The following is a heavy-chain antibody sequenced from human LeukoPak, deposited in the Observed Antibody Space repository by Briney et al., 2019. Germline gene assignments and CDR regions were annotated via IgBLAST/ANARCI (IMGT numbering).Heavy chain of an antibody. CDR1: GGSISTYY. V-gene: IGHV4-59*08. CDR3: ARIYDFSHFDY. CDR2: IYYSGST. D-gene: IGHD3-3*01. J-gene: IGHJ4*02. Sequence: SETLSLTCTVSGGSISTYYWSWIRQPPGKGLEWIGYIYYSGSTNYDPSLKSRVTISVDASKNQFSLKLSSVTAADTAVYYCARIYDFSHFDYWGQGTLVTVSS.